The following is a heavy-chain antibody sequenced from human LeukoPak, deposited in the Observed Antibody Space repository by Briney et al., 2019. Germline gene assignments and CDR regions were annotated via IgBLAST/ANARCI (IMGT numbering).Heavy chain of an antibody. Sequence: SSETLSLTCTVSGYSISSGYYWGWIRQPPGKGLEWIGSIYHSGSTYYNPSLKSRVTISVDTSKNQFSLKLSSVTAADTAVYYCARAAAGYTYYFDYWGQGILVTVSS. CDR1: GYSISSGYY. CDR2: IYHSGST. J-gene: IGHJ4*02. CDR3: ARAAAGYTYYFDY. V-gene: IGHV4-38-2*02. D-gene: IGHD6-13*01.